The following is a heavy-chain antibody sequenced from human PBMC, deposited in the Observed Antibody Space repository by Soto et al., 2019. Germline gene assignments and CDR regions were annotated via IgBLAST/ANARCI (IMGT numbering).Heavy chain of an antibody. Sequence: GASVKVSCKAFGYTFTTYGINWVRQAPGQGLEWMGWISADNGHTNNAQKFQGRVTMTTDTSTDTAYMELSSLRSEDTAVYYCASSNIVAAPYGMDVWGQGTTVTVSS. V-gene: IGHV1-18*01. CDR2: ISADNGHT. J-gene: IGHJ6*02. CDR1: GYTFTTYG. D-gene: IGHD6-13*01. CDR3: ASSNIVAAPYGMDV.